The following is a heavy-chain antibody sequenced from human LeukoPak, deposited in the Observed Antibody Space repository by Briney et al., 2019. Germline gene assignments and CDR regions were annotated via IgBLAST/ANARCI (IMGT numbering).Heavy chain of an antibody. CDR1: GGSINDYY. Sequence: SETLSLTCTVSGGSINDYYWTWIRQAPGKGLEWIGYISNSGTTDYNPSLKSRVTMSVDTSNNEFSLRLTSVTAADTAMYYCARVVRWAVTSNCFDPWGQGTLVTVSS. CDR2: ISNSGTT. CDR3: ARVVRWAVTSNCFDP. D-gene: IGHD4-17*01. J-gene: IGHJ5*02. V-gene: IGHV4-59*01.